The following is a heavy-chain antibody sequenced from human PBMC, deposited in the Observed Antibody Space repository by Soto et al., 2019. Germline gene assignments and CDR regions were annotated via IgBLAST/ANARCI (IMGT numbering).Heavy chain of an antibody. J-gene: IGHJ4*02. D-gene: IGHD6-13*01. CDR2: INDTGGT. CDR1: GGSFSGYC. V-gene: IGHV4-34*01. CDR3: ARGRKGFSSSCYVD. Sequence: ASETLSLTCAVYGGSFSGYCWTWIRQPPAKGLEWIGEINDTGGTDYNPSLKSRVTISLDTSKNQLSLKQSSVTAADTAVYYCARGRKGFSSSCYVDWGQGTLVTVSS.